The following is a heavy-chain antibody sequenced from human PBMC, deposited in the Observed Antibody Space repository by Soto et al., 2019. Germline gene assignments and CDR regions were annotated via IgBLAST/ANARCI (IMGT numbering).Heavy chain of an antibody. CDR1: GGSFSGYY. D-gene: IGHD3-9*01. Sequence: QVQLQQWGAGLLKPSETLSLTCAVYGGSFSGYYWSWIRQPPGKGLEWIGEINHSGSTNYNPSLKSRVTISVDTSKNQFSLKLSSVTAADTAVYYCAREGLTEKQSYWYFDLWGRGTLVTVSS. V-gene: IGHV4-34*01. CDR3: AREGLTEKQSYWYFDL. CDR2: INHSGST. J-gene: IGHJ2*01.